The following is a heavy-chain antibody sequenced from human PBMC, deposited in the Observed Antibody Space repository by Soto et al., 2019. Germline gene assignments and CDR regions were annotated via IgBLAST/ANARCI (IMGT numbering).Heavy chain of an antibody. V-gene: IGHV1-3*01. J-gene: IGHJ4*02. Sequence: ASVKVSCKASGYTFTNYAVHWVRQAPGQGLEWMGWIIPIYGTANYSQKFQGRVTITRDTSASTAYMELSSLRSEDTAVYYCARGLPLAADYWGQGTLVTVSS. CDR3: ARGLPLAADY. CDR1: GYTFTNYA. CDR2: IIPIYGTA.